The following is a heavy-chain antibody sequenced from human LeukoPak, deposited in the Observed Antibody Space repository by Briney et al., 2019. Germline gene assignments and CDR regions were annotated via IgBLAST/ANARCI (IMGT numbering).Heavy chain of an antibody. CDR3: ARSSSYTWVVPADY. D-gene: IGHD2-2*01. CDR2: IYYSGST. Sequence: PSETLSLTCTVSGGSISSSSYYWGWIRQPPGKGLEWIGSIYYSGSTYYNPSLKSRVTISVDTSKNQFSLKLSSVTAADTAVYYCARSSSYTWVVPADYWGQGTLVTVSS. CDR1: GGSISSSSYY. J-gene: IGHJ4*02. V-gene: IGHV4-39*01.